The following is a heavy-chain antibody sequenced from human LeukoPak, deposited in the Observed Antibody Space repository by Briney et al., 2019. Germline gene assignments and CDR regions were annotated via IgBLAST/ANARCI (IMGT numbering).Heavy chain of an antibody. CDR2: INHSGST. D-gene: IGHD3-10*01. J-gene: IGHJ6*02. CDR3: ARGGITMVRGRVGMDV. CDR1: GGSFSEYH. V-gene: IGHV4-34*01. Sequence: PSETLSLTCAVYGGSFSEYHWTWIRQPPGKGLEWIGEINHSGSTNSYPSLKSRVIMSVDTSKNQFFLNLRSVTAADTAIYYCARGGITMVRGRVGMDVWGQGTTVTVSS.